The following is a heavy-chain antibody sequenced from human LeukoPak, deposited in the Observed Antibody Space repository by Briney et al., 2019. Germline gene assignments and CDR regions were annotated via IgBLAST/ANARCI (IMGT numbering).Heavy chain of an antibody. D-gene: IGHD4-17*01. CDR1: GFDFSIYG. CDR3: ARSVRAFDI. CDR2: INSRGNYI. Sequence: GSLRLSCAASGFDFSIYGMNWVRQAPGRGLEWVSSINSRGNYIYYSDSLKGRFTISRDNARSSLYLQMSSLRAEDTAVYYCARSVRAFDIWGQGTMVTVSS. V-gene: IGHV3-21*01. J-gene: IGHJ3*02.